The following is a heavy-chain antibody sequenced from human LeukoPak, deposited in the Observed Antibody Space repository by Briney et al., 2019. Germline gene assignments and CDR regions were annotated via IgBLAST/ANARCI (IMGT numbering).Heavy chain of an antibody. D-gene: IGHD3-10*01. V-gene: IGHV3-30*04. Sequence: GGSLTLSCAASGFTFSSYAMSWVRQAPGEGLEWVAVISYDGSYKSYADSVKGRFTISRDNSKNTLYLQMNSLRAEDTAVYYCATIGPYGSGTYISADYWGQGTLVTVSS. CDR1: GFTFSSYA. CDR3: ATIGPYGSGTYISADY. J-gene: IGHJ4*02. CDR2: ISYDGSYK.